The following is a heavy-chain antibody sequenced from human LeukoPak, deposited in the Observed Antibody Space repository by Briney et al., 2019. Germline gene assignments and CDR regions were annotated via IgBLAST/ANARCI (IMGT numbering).Heavy chain of an antibody. CDR1: GDSVSSNSAA. J-gene: IGHJ3*02. CDR3: ARDAAIFGVVHAFDI. D-gene: IGHD3-3*01. V-gene: IGHV6-1*01. CDR2: TYYRSKWYN. Sequence: SQTLSLTCAISGDSVSSNSAAWNWIRQSPSRGLEWLGRTYYRSKWYNDYAVSVKSRIAINPDTSKNQFSLQPNSVTPEDTALYYCARDAAIFGVVHAFDIWGQGTMVTVSS.